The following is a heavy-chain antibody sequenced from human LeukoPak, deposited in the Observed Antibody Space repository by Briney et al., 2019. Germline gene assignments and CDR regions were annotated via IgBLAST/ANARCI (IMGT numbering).Heavy chain of an antibody. Sequence: PSETLSLTCTVSGASISSYFWSWIRQPPGKGLEWIGYIYYSGTNYNPSLQSRATISVDTSKNHFSLKLSSVTAADTAVYYCARHGSSYHYDSSGERAFDIWGQGTMVTVSS. V-gene: IGHV4-59*08. CDR1: GASISSYF. D-gene: IGHD3-22*01. J-gene: IGHJ3*02. CDR2: IYYSGT. CDR3: ARHGSSYHYDSSGERAFDI.